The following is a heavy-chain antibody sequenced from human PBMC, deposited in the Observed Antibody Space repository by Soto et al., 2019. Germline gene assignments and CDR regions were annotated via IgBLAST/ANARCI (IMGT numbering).Heavy chain of an antibody. CDR1: GGSISSSGYY. J-gene: IGHJ4*02. CDR2: IYYSGTT. V-gene: IGHV4-39*01. D-gene: IGHD6-19*01. Sequence: PSETLSLTCTVSGGSISSSGYYWGWIRQPPGKGLEWIGSIYYSGTTYHNPSLKSPVAISVDTSKNQFSLKLRSVTAADTAVYYCARQEEQWLTPYYFDSWGQGTLVTVSS. CDR3: ARQEEQWLTPYYFDS.